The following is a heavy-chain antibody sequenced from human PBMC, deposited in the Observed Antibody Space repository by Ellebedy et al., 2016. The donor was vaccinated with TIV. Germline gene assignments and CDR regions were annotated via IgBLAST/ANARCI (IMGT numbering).Heavy chain of an antibody. J-gene: IGHJ6*02. CDR1: GFTFSNYW. CDR2: IKQDGSEK. D-gene: IGHD1-14*01. V-gene: IGHV3-7*03. Sequence: GESLKISCAASGFTFSNYWMSWVRQAPGKGLEWVGNIKQDGSEKLYVDSVKGRFTISRDNAKNSLYLQMNSLRVEDTAVYYCVRDIFTAPGYGMDVWGQGTTVTVSS. CDR3: VRDIFTAPGYGMDV.